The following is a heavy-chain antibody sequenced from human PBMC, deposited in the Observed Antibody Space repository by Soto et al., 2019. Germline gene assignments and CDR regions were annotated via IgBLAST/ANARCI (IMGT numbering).Heavy chain of an antibody. CDR1: GFPFNNYA. D-gene: IGHD3-16*02. CDR2: STGPGGST. CDR3: ARGVIDLDY. Sequence: GGSLRLSCAGSGFPFNNYAINWVRQGTGKGLEWVAASTGPGGSTYNEDSVKGRFTVSRDNSKKTVYLQLDGLRAEDTAVYFCARGVIDLDYLGQGTPVTVSS. V-gene: IGHV3-23*01. J-gene: IGHJ4*02.